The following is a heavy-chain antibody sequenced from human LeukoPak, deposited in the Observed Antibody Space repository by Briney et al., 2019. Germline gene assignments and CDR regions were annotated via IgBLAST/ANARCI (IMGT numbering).Heavy chain of an antibody. CDR3: AKEGTPTYYYDSSGYYSY. J-gene: IGHJ4*02. CDR1: GFTFSSYA. D-gene: IGHD3-22*01. V-gene: IGHV3-23*01. CDR2: ISGSGGGT. Sequence: GGSLRLSCAASGFTFSSYAMSWVRQAPGKGLEWVSAISGSGGGTYYADSVKGRFTISRDNSKNTLYLQMNSLRAEDTAVYYCAKEGTPTYYYDSSGYYSYWGQGTLVTVSS.